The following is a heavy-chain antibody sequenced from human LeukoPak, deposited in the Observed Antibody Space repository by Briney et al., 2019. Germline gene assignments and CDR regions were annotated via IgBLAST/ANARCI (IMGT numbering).Heavy chain of an antibody. CDR1: GFIFSGSW. V-gene: IGHV3-7*03. CDR2: IKKDGSEK. Sequence: GGSLRLSCTASGFIFSGSWMAWIRQAPGKGLEWVAIIKKDGSEKYYVDSMKGRFTISRDNAKNSLFLQMNSLRAEDTAIYYCTTDTWYSAGHWGQGTLVAVSS. D-gene: IGHD2-15*01. J-gene: IGHJ4*02. CDR3: TTDTWYSAGH.